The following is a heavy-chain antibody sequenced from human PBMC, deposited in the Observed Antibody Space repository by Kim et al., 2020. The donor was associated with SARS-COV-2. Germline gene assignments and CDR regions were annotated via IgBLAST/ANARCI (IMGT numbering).Heavy chain of an antibody. CDR2: ISSSSSYI. CDR1: GFTFSSYS. CDR3: AGNSGYDNPRDYYYYGMDY. D-gene: IGHD5-12*01. V-gene: IGHV3-21*01. J-gene: IGHJ6*01. Sequence: GGSLRLSCAASGFTFSSYSMNWVRQAPGKGLEWVSSISSSSSYIYYADSVKGRFTISRDNAKNSLYLQMNSLRAEDTAVYYCAGNSGYDNPRDYYYYGMDYWGQGAPVTLSS.